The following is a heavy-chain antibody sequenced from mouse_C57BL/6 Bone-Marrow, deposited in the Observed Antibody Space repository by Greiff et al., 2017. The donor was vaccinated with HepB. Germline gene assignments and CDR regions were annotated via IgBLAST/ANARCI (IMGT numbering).Heavy chain of an antibody. Sequence: QVQLQQPGAELVKPGASVKLSCKASGYTFTSYWMQWVKQRPGQGLEWIGEIDPSDSYTNYNQKFKGKATLTVDTSSSTAYMQRSSLTSEDSAVYYCALGYYCVDYWGQGTTLTVSS. CDR2: IDPSDSYT. J-gene: IGHJ2*01. CDR1: GYTFTSYW. V-gene: IGHV1-50*01. CDR3: ALGYYCVDY. D-gene: IGHD2-3*01.